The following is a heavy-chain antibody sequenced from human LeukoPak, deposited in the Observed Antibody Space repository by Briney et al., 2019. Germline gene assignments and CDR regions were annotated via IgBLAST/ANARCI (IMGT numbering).Heavy chain of an antibody. CDR3: ARRLSPYYYDSSGYQFDY. V-gene: IGHV4-34*01. CDR2: INHSGST. D-gene: IGHD3-22*01. Sequence: SETLSLTCAVYGGSFSGYYWSWIRQPPGEGLEWIGEINHSGSTNYNPSLKSRVTISVDTSKNQFSLKLSSVTAADTAVYYCARRLSPYYYDSSGYQFDYWGQGTLVTVSS. CDR1: GGSFSGYY. J-gene: IGHJ4*02.